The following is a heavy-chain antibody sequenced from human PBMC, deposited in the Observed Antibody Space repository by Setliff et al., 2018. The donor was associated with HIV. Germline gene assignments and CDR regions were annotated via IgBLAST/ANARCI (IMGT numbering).Heavy chain of an antibody. D-gene: IGHD6-6*01. CDR2: ISPNNGAA. J-gene: IGHJ3*01. CDR1: EYMILAYK. CDR3: ARPRVFDSFDV. V-gene: IGHV1-2*06. Sequence: ASVKVSCKATEYMILAYKMNWVRQAPGQGLEWIGRISPNNGAAEYASKFQGRVSMTLDTSISTAYLEIPRLTSDDAAVYFCARPRVFDSFDVWGQGTKVTV.